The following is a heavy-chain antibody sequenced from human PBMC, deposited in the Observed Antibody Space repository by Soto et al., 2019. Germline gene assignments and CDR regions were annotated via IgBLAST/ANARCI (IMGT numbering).Heavy chain of an antibody. J-gene: IGHJ4*02. CDR2: ISGSGGST. CDR3: AKNLGPSGSYGLDY. D-gene: IGHD1-26*01. CDR1: GITFGSRA. Sequence: GGSLRLSCVASGITFGSRAMSWVRQAPGKGLEWVSAISGSGGSTYYADSVKGRFTISRDNSKNTLYLQMNSLRVEDTAVYYCAKNLGPSGSYGLDYWGQGTLVTVSS. V-gene: IGHV3-23*01.